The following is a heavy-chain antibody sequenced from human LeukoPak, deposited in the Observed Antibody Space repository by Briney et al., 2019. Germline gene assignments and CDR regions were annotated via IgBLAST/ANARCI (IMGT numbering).Heavy chain of an antibody. CDR2: INELGDGT. V-gene: IGHV3-23*01. CDR3: AKDRRNGMDA. D-gene: IGHD2-8*01. CDR1: GFSFTGYS. Sequence: WGSLRLSCTASGFSFTGYSLSWIRQAPGKGLEWIGGINELGDGTYYADSVKGGFSISRDNSRNTMYLQMNSLGAEDTAVYYCAKDRRNGMDAWGQGTMVTVSS. J-gene: IGHJ6*02.